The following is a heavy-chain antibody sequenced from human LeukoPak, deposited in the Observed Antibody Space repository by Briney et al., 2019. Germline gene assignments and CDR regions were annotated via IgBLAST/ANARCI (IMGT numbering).Heavy chain of an antibody. CDR3: ARSPGYDYVWGSYRPDY. CDR1: GGSFSGYY. CDR2: INHSGST. D-gene: IGHD3-16*02. Sequence: MASETLSLTCAVYGGSFSGYYWSWIRQPPGKGLGGIGEINHSGSTNYNPSLKSRVTISVDTSKNQFSLKLSSVTAADTAVYYCARSPGYDYVWGSYRPDYWGQGTLVTVSS. J-gene: IGHJ4*02. V-gene: IGHV4-34*01.